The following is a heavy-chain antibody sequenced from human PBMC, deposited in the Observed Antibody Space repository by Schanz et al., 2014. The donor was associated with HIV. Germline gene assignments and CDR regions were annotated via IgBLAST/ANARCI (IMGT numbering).Heavy chain of an antibody. CDR3: AKDRNYYDSKYIGKGNYYYYYGMDV. D-gene: IGHD3-22*01. CDR2: IYYDGTNK. CDR1: GFSFRTFG. V-gene: IGHV3-30*18. Sequence: QVQLVESGGGVVQPGRSLRLSCVASGFSFRTFGMHWVRQAPGKGLEWVALIYYDGTNKYYTDSVKGRFTMSRDNSKNTLYLQMNRVRADDTAVYYCAKDRNYYDSKYIGKGNYYYYYGMDVGGQGTTVTISS. J-gene: IGHJ6*02.